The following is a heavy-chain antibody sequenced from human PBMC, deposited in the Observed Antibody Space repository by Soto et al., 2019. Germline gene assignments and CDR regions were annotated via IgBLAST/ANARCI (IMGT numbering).Heavy chain of an antibody. Sequence: GASVKVSCKASGYTFTSYGISWVRQAPGQGLEWMGWISAYNGNTNYAQKLQGRVTMTTDTSTSTAYVELRSLRSDDTAVYYCARHTRDIVVVVAATHHDAFDIWGQGTMVTVSS. CDR3: ARHTRDIVVVVAATHHDAFDI. V-gene: IGHV1-18*01. D-gene: IGHD2-15*01. J-gene: IGHJ3*02. CDR2: ISAYNGNT. CDR1: GYTFTSYG.